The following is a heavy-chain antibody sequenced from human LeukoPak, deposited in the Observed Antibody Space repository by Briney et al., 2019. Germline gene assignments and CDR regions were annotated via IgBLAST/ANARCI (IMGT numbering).Heavy chain of an antibody. J-gene: IGHJ4*02. Sequence: SETLSLTCAVYGGSFSGYYWSWIRQPPGKGLEWIGEINHSGSTNYNPSLKSRVTISVDTSKNQFSLKLSSVTAADTAVYYCARVEVGMVRGVVVYWGQGTLVTVSS. CDR2: INHSGST. CDR3: ARVEVGMVRGVVVY. CDR1: GGSFSGYY. D-gene: IGHD3-10*01. V-gene: IGHV4-34*01.